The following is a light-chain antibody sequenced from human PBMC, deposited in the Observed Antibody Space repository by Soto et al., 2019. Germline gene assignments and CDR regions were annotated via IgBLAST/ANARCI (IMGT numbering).Light chain of an antibody. CDR1: SGHSSYI. CDR2: LEGSGSY. CDR3: GTWDSNTHGV. V-gene: IGLV4-60*02. Sequence: QLVLTQSSSASASLGSSVKLTCTLNSGHSSYIIAWHQQQPGKAPRYLMKLEGSGSYNKGSRVPDRFSGSSSGADRYLTISNLQFEDEADYYCGTWDSNTHGVFGGGTKLTVL. J-gene: IGLJ3*02.